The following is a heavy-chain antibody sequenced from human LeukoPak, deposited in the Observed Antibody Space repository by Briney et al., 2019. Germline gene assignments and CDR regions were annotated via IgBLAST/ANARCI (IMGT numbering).Heavy chain of an antibody. CDR1: GGSISSGSFY. D-gene: IGHD2-21*01. J-gene: IGHJ3*02. V-gene: IGHV4-39*01. Sequence: PSETLFLTCSVSGGSISSGSFYWGWIRQPPGKGLEWIGSIYYSGSTSYNPSLRSRVTISVDTSKNQFSLNLSSLTAADTALYYCVRHLFTRDAFDIWGQGTRVTVSS. CDR2: IYYSGST. CDR3: VRHLFTRDAFDI.